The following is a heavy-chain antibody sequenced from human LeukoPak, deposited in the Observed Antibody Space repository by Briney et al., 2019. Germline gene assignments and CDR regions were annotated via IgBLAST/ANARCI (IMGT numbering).Heavy chain of an antibody. V-gene: IGHV3-7*01. CDR3: ARDRTYNRFDY. D-gene: IGHD5-24*01. CDR1: GFTFSTSW. CDR2: IKEDGSAK. Sequence: GGSVRLSCADSGFTFSTSWMAWVRQAPGKGLEWVANIKEDGSAKNYVDSVKGRFTVSRDNAKKSVYLEMNSLRAEDTAVYYCARDRTYNRFDYWGQGTLVIVSS. J-gene: IGHJ4*02.